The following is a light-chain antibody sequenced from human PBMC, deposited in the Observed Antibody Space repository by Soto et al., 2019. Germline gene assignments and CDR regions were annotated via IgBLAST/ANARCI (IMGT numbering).Light chain of an antibody. Sequence: EIVVTQSPATLSVSPGERATLSCRASQSLSSNLAWYQQNPGQPPRLLIYGASTRATGIPARFSGSESGTEFTLTISSLEPEDFALYYCQQCYNWPQWTFGQGTKVDIK. CDR2: GAS. CDR3: QQCYNWPQWT. J-gene: IGKJ1*01. CDR1: QSLSSN. V-gene: IGKV3-15*01.